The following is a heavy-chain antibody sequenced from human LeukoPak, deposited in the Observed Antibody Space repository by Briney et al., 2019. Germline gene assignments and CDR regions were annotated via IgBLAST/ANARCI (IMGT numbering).Heavy chain of an antibody. Sequence: PSETLSLTCTVSGGSISSGTYYWTWIRQPAGKGLEWIGRIYTSGSTNYNPSLKSRVTMSLDTSKNQFSLKVRSVTAADTAVYYCARDSTVAGYYFDYWGQGTLVTVSS. J-gene: IGHJ4*02. V-gene: IGHV4-61*02. CDR2: IYTSGST. CDR1: GGSISSGTYY. CDR3: ARDSTVAGYYFDY. D-gene: IGHD6-19*01.